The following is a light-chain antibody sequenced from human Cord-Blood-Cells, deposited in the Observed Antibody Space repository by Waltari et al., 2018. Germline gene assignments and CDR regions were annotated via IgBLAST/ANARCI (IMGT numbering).Light chain of an antibody. Sequence: DIQMTQSPSSLSASVGDRVTITCRASQSISSYLNGYQQKPGKAPKRMIYAASSLQSGVPSRFSGSGSGADFTLTISSLQPEDFATFYCQQRYSTPFTFGPGTKVDIK. V-gene: IGKV1-39*01. CDR2: AAS. CDR3: QQRYSTPFT. J-gene: IGKJ3*01. CDR1: QSISSY.